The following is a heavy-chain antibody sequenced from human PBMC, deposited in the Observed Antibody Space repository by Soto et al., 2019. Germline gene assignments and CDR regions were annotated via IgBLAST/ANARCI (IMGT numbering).Heavy chain of an antibody. CDR1: GFTFSSYA. J-gene: IGHJ5*02. V-gene: IGHV3-23*01. Sequence: EVQLLESGGGLVQPGGSLRLSCAASGFTFSSYAMSWVRQAPGKGLEWVSAISGSGGSTYYADSVKGRFTISRDNSKXXXYLQMNSLRAEDTAVYYCAKGSSIAAAANWFDPWGQGTLVTVSS. D-gene: IGHD6-13*01. CDR3: AKGSSIAAAANWFDP. CDR2: ISGSGGST.